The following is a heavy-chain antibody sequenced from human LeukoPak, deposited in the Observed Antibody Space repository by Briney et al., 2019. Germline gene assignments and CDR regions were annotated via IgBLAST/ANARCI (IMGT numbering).Heavy chain of an antibody. J-gene: IGHJ4*02. Sequence: SETLSLTCTVSGGSISGYYWSWIRQPAGKGLEWIGRIYTSGNTNYTPSLKSRVTMSVDTSKNQFSLKLNSVTAADTAVYYCARDRSYDTRIVDFWGQGTLVTVSS. D-gene: IGHD3-22*01. CDR3: ARDRSYDTRIVDF. V-gene: IGHV4-4*07. CDR1: GGSISGYY. CDR2: IYTSGNT.